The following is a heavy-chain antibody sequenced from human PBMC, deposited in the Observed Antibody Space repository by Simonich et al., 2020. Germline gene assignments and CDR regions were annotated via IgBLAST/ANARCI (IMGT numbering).Heavy chain of an antibody. CDR2: IYYRWST. Sequence: QLQLQESGPGLVKPSETLSLTCTVSGGSISSSNYYGGWIRQPPGKGLEWLGIIYYRWSTHYNPSLKSRGTISVDTSKNQFSRKLSAVTAADTAVYYCARHAGFAFDIWGQGTMVTVSS. CDR1: GGSISSSNYY. D-gene: IGHD6-13*01. J-gene: IGHJ3*02. V-gene: IGHV4-39*01. CDR3: ARHAGFAFDI.